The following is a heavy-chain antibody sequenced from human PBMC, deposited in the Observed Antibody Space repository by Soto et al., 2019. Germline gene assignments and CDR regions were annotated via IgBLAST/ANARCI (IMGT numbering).Heavy chain of an antibody. CDR2: IYYSGST. Sequence: PSETMSLTCAVSGGSVSSYDWSWIRQHPGKGLEWIGYIYYSGSTYYNPSLKSRVTISVDTSKNQFSLKLSSVTAADTAVYYCARWNRATPNNWFDPWGQGTLVTVSS. J-gene: IGHJ5*02. CDR3: ARWNRATPNNWFDP. D-gene: IGHD1-26*01. CDR1: GGSVSSYD. V-gene: IGHV4-59*08.